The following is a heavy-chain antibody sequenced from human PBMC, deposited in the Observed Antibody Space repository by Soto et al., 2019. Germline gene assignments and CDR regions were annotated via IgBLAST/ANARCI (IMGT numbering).Heavy chain of an antibody. CDR2: INYDGYS. CDR3: ARHGFGPLHGLVDV. J-gene: IGHJ6*02. CDR1: GGSITNYY. V-gene: IGHV4-59*08. Sequence: QVPLQESGPGLGKPSGTLSLTCNVSGGSITNYYCHWFRQPPGKGLEWIGYINYDGYSAYNLSLKRRVPLSMDASKTQFSLMLESVTATDTAVYYCARHGFGPLHGLVDVWGPGTTVIVSS. D-gene: IGHD3-10*01.